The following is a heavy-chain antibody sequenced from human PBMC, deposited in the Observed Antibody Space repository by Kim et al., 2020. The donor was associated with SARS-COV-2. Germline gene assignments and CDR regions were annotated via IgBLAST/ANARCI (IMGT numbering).Heavy chain of an antibody. CDR2: ISGNGGST. Sequence: GGSLRLSCSASGFTFSNYQMHWVRQAPGKGLEDVSAISGNGGSTYYADSVKGRFTISRDNSKNTLYLQMGSLRAEDTAVYYCVKVSVPKVFEYWGQGTLVTVSS. CDR1: GFTFSNYQ. J-gene: IGHJ4*02. V-gene: IGHV3-64D*06. D-gene: IGHD1-20*01. CDR3: VKVSVPKVFEY.